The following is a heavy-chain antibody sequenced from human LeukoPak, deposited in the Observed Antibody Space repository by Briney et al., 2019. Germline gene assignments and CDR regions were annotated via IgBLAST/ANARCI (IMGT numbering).Heavy chain of an antibody. Sequence: EGSLRLSCAASGFTFSSYGMHWVRQAPGKGLEWVANIKGDGSKQYYVGSVKGRFTISRDNAKNSLYLQMYSLTAEDTAVYYCARDGDHSCGDYWGQGTLVTVSS. J-gene: IGHJ4*02. CDR3: ARDGDHSCGDY. CDR2: IKGDGSKQ. D-gene: IGHD2-2*01. CDR1: GFTFSSYG. V-gene: IGHV3-7*01.